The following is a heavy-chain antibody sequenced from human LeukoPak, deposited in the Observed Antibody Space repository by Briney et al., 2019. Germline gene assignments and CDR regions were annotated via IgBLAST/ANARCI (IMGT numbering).Heavy chain of an antibody. V-gene: IGHV1-2*04. J-gene: IGHJ6*02. CDR3: AREDIVVVPAGMDV. Sequence: ASVKVSCKASGYTFTVYYMHWVRQAPGQGLEWMGWINPNSGGTNYAQKFQGWVTMTRDTSISTAYMELSRLRSDDTAVYYCAREDIVVVPAGMDVWGQGTTVTVSS. D-gene: IGHD2-2*01. CDR1: GYTFTVYY. CDR2: INPNSGGT.